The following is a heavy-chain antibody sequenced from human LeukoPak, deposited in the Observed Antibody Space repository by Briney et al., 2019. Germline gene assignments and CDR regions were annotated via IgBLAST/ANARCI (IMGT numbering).Heavy chain of an antibody. V-gene: IGHV5-51*01. CDR3: ARRFNNYDFWTR. CDR2: IYPGDSDT. Sequence: PGESLKISYEGSGYSSTTYWIGWVRQMPGKGLEWMGVIYPGDSDTRYSPSFQGQVTISADKSLNTAYLQWSSLKASDTAMYYCARRFNNYDFWTRWGQGTLVTVSS. CDR1: GYSSTTYW. D-gene: IGHD3-3*01. J-gene: IGHJ4*02.